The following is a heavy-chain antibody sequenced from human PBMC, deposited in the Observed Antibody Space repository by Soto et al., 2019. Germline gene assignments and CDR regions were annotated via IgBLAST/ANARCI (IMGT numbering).Heavy chain of an antibody. CDR2: IYHSGST. J-gene: IGHJ6*02. V-gene: IGHV4-30-2*01. D-gene: IGHD4-17*01. CDR1: GGSISSGGYP. Sequence: SETLSLTCTVSGGSISSGGYPWSWIRQPPGKGLEWIGYIYHSGSTYYNPSLKSRVTISVDRSKNQFSLKLSSVTAADTAVYYCARAHYGDYGYGLAVWGQGTTVTVSS. CDR3: ARAHYGDYGYGLAV.